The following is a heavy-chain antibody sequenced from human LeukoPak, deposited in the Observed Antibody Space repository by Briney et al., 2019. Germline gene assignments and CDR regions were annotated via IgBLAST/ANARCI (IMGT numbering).Heavy chain of an antibody. CDR1: GFTFSSYW. Sequence: TGGSLRLSCAASGFTFSSYWMSWVRQAPGKGLEWVANIKQDGSEKYYVGSVRGRFTISRDNAKNSRDLQMSSLRAEDTAVYYCARERGGYCSGATCYKAFDIWGQGTMVTVSS. J-gene: IGHJ3*02. V-gene: IGHV3-7*01. D-gene: IGHD2-2*02. CDR3: ARERGGYCSGATCYKAFDI. CDR2: IKQDGSEK.